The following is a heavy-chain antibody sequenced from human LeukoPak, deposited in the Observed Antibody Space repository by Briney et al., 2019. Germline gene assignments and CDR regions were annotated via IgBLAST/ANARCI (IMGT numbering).Heavy chain of an antibody. J-gene: IGHJ4*02. CDR3: ARSRYYDSSGYYYSPAYYFDY. Sequence: SETLSLTCTVSGGSISSSSYYWGWIRQPPGKGLEWIGSIYYSGSTYYNPSLKSRVTISVDTSKNQFSLKLSSVAAADTAVYYCARSRYYDSSGYYYSPAYYFDYWGQGTLVTVSS. D-gene: IGHD3-22*01. V-gene: IGHV4-39*01. CDR2: IYYSGST. CDR1: GGSISSSSYY.